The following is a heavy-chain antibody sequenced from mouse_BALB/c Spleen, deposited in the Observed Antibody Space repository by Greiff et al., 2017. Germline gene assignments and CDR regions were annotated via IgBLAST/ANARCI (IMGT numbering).Heavy chain of an antibody. CDR2: IDPANGNT. D-gene: IGHD1-1*01. V-gene: IGHV14-3*02. CDR3: ARWRYYGSYAMDY. Sequence: EVKLMESGAELVKPGASVKLSCTASGFNIKDTYMHWVKQRPEQGLEWIGRIDPANGNTKYDPKFQGKATITADTSSNTAYLQLSSLTSEDTAVYYCARWRYYGSYAMDYWGQGTSVTVSS. J-gene: IGHJ4*01. CDR1: GFNIKDTY.